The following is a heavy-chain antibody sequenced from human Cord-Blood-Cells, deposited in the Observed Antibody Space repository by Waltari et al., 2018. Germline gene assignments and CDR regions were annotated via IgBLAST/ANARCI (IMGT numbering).Heavy chain of an antibody. Sequence: QVQLQESGPGLVKPSETLSLTCTVPGYSISRGYYWGWIRQPPGKGLEWIGSIYHSGSTYYNPSLKSRVTISVDTSKNQFSLKLSSVTAADTAVYYCARPLKLDAFDIWGQGTMVTVSS. CDR2: IYHSGST. CDR1: GYSISRGYY. CDR3: ARPLKLDAFDI. J-gene: IGHJ3*02. V-gene: IGHV4-38-2*02.